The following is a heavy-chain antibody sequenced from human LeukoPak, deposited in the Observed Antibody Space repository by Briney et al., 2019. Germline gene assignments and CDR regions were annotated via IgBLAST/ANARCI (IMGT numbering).Heavy chain of an antibody. CDR3: ALGDYGAPFDF. D-gene: IGHD4-17*01. Sequence: GGSLRLSCAASGFTFSRYSMNWVRQARGKGVEWVSSISSNRSYIYYAHSVHGRFTISRDNAKTSLYLQMNSLRAEDTAVYYCALGDYGAPFDFWGQGTLVTVSS. CDR1: GFTFSRYS. CDR2: ISSNRSYI. J-gene: IGHJ4*02. V-gene: IGHV3-21*01.